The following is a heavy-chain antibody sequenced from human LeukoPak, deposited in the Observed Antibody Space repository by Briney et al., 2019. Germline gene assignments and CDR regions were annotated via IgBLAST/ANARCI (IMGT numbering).Heavy chain of an antibody. CDR3: ARDREGGFDY. CDR1: GYTFTSYY. CDR2: INAANGNT. Sequence: ASVKVSCKASGYTFTSYYMHWVRQAPGQRPEWMGWINAANGNTEYSQKFQGRVTITRDTSASAAYMELSSLRSEDTAVYFCARDREGGFDYWGQGTLVTVSS. D-gene: IGHD2-15*01. V-gene: IGHV1-3*01. J-gene: IGHJ4*02.